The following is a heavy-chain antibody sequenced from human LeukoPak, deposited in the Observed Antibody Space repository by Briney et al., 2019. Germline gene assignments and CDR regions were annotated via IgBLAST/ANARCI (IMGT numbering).Heavy chain of an antibody. CDR2: ISSGST. D-gene: IGHD6-13*01. CDR3: ARAAAGTGNFDY. V-gene: IGHV4-4*07. CDR1: GGPISSYY. Sequence: SETLSLTCTVSGGPISSYYWTWIRQPAEKGLEWIGRISSGSTNYNPSLKSRLTMSLDTSKNQFSLRLSSVTAADTAVYYCARAAAGTGNFDYWGQGTLVTVSS. J-gene: IGHJ4*02.